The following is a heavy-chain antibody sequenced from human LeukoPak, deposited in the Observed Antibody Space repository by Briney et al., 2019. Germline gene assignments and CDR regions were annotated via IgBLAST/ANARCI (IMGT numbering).Heavy chain of an antibody. D-gene: IGHD3-10*01. CDR3: ARPPYGDYFDY. CDR1: GGSITGHY. V-gene: IGHV4-4*07. CDR2: IYTNEYT. J-gene: IGHJ4*02. Sequence: SETLSLTCTVSGGSITGHYWSWIRQPAGQGLEWIGRIYTNEYTNYNPSLKNRVTMSVDTSKNQFSLRLSSVTAADTAVYYCARPPYGDYFDYWGQGILVTVSS.